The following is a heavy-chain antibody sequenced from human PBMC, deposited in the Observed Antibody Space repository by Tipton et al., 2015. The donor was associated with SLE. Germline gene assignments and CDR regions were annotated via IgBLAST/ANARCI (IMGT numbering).Heavy chain of an antibody. CDR3: TTPTTVTTWEYYYYYMDV. Sequence: GSLRLSCAASGFTFSNAWMSWVRQAPGKGLEWVGRIKSKTDGGTTDYAAPVKGRFTISRDDSKNTLYLQMNSLKTEDTAVYYCTTPTTVTTWEYYYYYMDVWGKGTTVTVSS. CDR1: GFTFSNAW. CDR2: IKSKTDGGTT. D-gene: IGHD4-17*01. J-gene: IGHJ6*03. V-gene: IGHV3-15*01.